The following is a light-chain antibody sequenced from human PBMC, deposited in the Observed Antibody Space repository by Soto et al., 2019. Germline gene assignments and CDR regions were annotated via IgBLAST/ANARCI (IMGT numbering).Light chain of an antibody. CDR1: QSSSW. CDR2: KAS. CDR3: KQYNSYWT. J-gene: IGKJ1*01. V-gene: IGKV1-5*03. Sequence: DIQMTQSPSTLSASVGDRVTITCRASQSSSWLAWYQQKPGKAPKLLIYKASSLESGVPSRFSGSGSGTEFTLTISSLQHDDFATYYCKQYNSYWTFGQGTKVDIK.